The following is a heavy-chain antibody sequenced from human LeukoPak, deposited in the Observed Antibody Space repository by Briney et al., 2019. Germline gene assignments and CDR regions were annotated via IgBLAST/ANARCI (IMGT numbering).Heavy chain of an antibody. CDR3: ARGAVAGCDY. D-gene: IGHD6-19*01. CDR1: GFTFSSYG. Sequence: PGRSLRLSCAASGFTFSSYGMHWVRQAPGKGLEWVAVISYDGSNKYYADSVKGRFTISRDNSKNTLYLQMNSLRAEDTAVYYCARGAVAGCDYWGQGTLVTVSS. CDR2: ISYDGSNK. V-gene: IGHV3-30*03. J-gene: IGHJ4*02.